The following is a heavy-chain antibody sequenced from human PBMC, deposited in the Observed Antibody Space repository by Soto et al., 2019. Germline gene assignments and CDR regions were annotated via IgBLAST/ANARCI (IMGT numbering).Heavy chain of an antibody. CDR1: GYTFTSYA. D-gene: IGHD2-2*01. CDR2: INAGNGNT. Sequence: ASVKVSCKASGYTFTSYAMHWVRQAPGQRLEWMGWINAGNGNTKYSQKFQGRVIITRDTSASTAYMELSSLRSEDTAVYYCARERPYCSSTSCLTPGNWFDPWGQGTLVTVSS. CDR3: ARERPYCSSTSCLTPGNWFDP. J-gene: IGHJ5*02. V-gene: IGHV1-3*01.